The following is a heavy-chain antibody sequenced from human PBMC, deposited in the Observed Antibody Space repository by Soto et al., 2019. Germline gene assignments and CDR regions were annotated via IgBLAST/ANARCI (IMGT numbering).Heavy chain of an antibody. CDR1: GGTFGSYT. D-gene: IGHD4-17*01. Sequence: SVKVSCKASGGTFGSYTISWVRQAPGQGLEWMGRIIPILGIANYAQKFQGRVTITADKSTSTAYMELSSLRSEDTAVYYCARGDYGDDEYYYYYMDVWGKGTTVTVSS. J-gene: IGHJ6*03. CDR3: ARGDYGDDEYYYYYMDV. V-gene: IGHV1-69*02. CDR2: IIPILGIA.